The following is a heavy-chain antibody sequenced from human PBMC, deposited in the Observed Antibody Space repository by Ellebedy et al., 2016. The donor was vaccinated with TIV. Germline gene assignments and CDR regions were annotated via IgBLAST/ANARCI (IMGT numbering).Heavy chain of an antibody. CDR3: ARPQTGLPYFYGMDV. CDR1: GITFSDYY. J-gene: IGHJ6*02. CDR2: ISSSGSTI. V-gene: IGHV3-11*01. D-gene: IGHD1-1*01. Sequence: PGGSLRLSCAASGITFSDYYMSWIRQAPGKGLEWVSYISSSGSTIYYVDSVKGRFTISRDNAKNSLYLQMNSLRAEDTAVYYCARPQTGLPYFYGMDVWGQGTTVTVSS.